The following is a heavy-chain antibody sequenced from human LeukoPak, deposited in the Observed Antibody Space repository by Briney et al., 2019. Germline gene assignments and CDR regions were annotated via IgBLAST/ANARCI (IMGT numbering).Heavy chain of an antibody. J-gene: IGHJ4*02. CDR2: IVVGSGNT. CDR1: GFTFTSSA. D-gene: IGHD3-22*01. CDR3: AADLNYYDSSGSGDY. Sequence: TSVKVSCKASGFTFTSSAMQWVRQARGQRLEWIGWIVVGSGNTNYAQKFQERVTITRDMSTSTAYMELTGLRSEDTAVYYCAADLNYYDSSGSGDYWGQGTLVTVSS. V-gene: IGHV1-58*02.